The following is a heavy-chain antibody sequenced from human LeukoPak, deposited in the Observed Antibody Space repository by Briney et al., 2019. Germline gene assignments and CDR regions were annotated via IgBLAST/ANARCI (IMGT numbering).Heavy chain of an antibody. V-gene: IGHV3-23*01. CDR2: ISDSGGRT. CDR1: GITLSNYG. D-gene: IGHD3-22*01. CDR3: AKRGVVIRVILVGFHKEAYYFDS. J-gene: IGHJ4*02. Sequence: GGSLRLSCAVSGITLSNYGMSWVRQAPGKGREWVAGISDSGGRTNYADSVKGRFTISRDNPKNTMYLKMNSLRAEDTAVYLCAKRGVVIRVILVGFHKEAYYFDSWGQGALVTVSS.